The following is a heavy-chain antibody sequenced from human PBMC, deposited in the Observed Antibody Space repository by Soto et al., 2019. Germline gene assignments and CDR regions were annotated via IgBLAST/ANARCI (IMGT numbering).Heavy chain of an antibody. D-gene: IGHD6-6*01. Sequence: PSETLSLTCTVSGGSISSYYWSWIRQPPGKGLEWIGYISYSGSTNYNPSLKSRVTISVDTSKNQFSLKLSSVTAADTAVYYCAREGFVSSSFSGEVWFYPWGQGTLVTVSS. CDR2: ISYSGST. V-gene: IGHV4-59*01. CDR3: AREGFVSSSFSGEVWFYP. CDR1: GGSISSYY. J-gene: IGHJ5*02.